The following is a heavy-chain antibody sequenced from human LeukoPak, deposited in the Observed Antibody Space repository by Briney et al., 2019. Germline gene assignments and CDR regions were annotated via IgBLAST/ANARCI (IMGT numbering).Heavy chain of an antibody. Sequence: GASVKVSCEASGYTFTSYGISWVRQAPGQGLEWMGWISTYNGNTNYAQKLQGRVTMTTDTSTSTAYMELRSLRSDGTAVYYCARAERGYDILTGYSKYYFDYWGQGTLVIVSS. V-gene: IGHV1-18*01. D-gene: IGHD3-9*01. J-gene: IGHJ4*02. CDR3: ARAERGYDILTGYSKYYFDY. CDR2: ISTYNGNT. CDR1: GYTFTSYG.